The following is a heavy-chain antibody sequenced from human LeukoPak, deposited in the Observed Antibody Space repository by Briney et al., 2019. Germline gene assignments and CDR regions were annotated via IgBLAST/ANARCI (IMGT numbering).Heavy chain of an antibody. CDR3: ARHFTTVTPWYFDY. CDR2: IYYSGST. D-gene: IGHD4-17*01. CDR1: GVSISSSDYY. Sequence: SETLSLTCTASGVSISSSDYYWGWIRQPPGKVLDWIGSIYYSGSTYHNPSLKSRVTISIDTSKNQFSLRLTSVTAADTAVYYCARHFTTVTPWYFDYWGQGTLVTGSS. J-gene: IGHJ4*02. V-gene: IGHV4-39*01.